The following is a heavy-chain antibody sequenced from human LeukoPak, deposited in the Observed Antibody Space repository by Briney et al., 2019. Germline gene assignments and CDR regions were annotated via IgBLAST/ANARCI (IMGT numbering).Heavy chain of an antibody. D-gene: IGHD5-24*01. V-gene: IGHV3-64*01. J-gene: IGHJ4*02. CDR2: ISSNGGST. CDR1: GFTFSSYA. CDR3: ARAGVEMAIILGY. Sequence: GGSLRLSCAASGFTFSSYAMHWVRQAPGKGLEYVSAISSNGGSTYYANSVKGRFTISRDNSKNTLYLQMGSLRAEDMAVYYCARAGVEMAIILGYWGQGTLVTVSS.